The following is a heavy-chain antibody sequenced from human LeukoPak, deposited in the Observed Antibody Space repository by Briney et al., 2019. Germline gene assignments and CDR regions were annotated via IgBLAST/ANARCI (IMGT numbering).Heavy chain of an antibody. CDR1: GFTFSSYA. D-gene: IGHD3-3*01. V-gene: IGHV3-23*01. J-gene: IGHJ5*02. CDR3: AKIPGVYYDFWSCLCWFDL. Sequence: GGSLRLSCAASGFTFSSYAVSWVRQAPGKGLEWVSAISGSGGSTYYADSVKGRFTISRDNSKNTLYLQMNSLRAEDTAVYYCAKIPGVYYDFWSCLCWFDLWGQGTLVTVSS. CDR2: ISGSGGST.